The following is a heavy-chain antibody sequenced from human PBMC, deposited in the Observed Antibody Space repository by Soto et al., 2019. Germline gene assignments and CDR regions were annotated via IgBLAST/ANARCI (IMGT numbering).Heavy chain of an antibody. D-gene: IGHD3-3*01. CDR1: GGSITSYY. CDR2: VSHSGST. CDR3: ARRAASAIFGDDSFDI. V-gene: IGHV4-59*12. J-gene: IGHJ3*02. Sequence: QVQLQESGPGLVKPSETLSLTCTVSGGSITSYYWTWIRQPPGKGLEWIGYVSHSGSTKYNPSLKSRVTISVDPSKNQFSLKVTSMRAADTAVYYCARRAASAIFGDDSFDIWGQGTMVTVSS.